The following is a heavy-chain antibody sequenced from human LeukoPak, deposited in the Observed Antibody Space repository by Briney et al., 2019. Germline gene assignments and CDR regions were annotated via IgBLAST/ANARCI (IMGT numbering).Heavy chain of an antibody. Sequence: SETLSLTCTVSGGSVSSGSYYWSWIRQPPGKGLEWIGYIYYSGSTNYNPSLKSRVTISVDTSKNQFSLKLSSVTAADTAVYYCARDRLDYYDSSGYYFGFDYWGQGTLVTVSS. CDR3: ARDRLDYYDSSGYYFGFDY. CDR2: IYYSGST. V-gene: IGHV4-61*01. J-gene: IGHJ4*02. CDR1: GGSVSSGSYY. D-gene: IGHD3-22*01.